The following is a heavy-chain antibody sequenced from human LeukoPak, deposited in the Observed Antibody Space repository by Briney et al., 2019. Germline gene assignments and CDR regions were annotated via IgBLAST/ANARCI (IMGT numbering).Heavy chain of an antibody. CDR3: ARHLVSAGKVGYSYGLNPDY. V-gene: IGHV5-51*01. CDR1: GYNFNTYW. Sequence: GESLKISCKGSGYNFNTYWVAWVRQLPGKGLEWMGIIRPMNADMRYSPSFQGQVTISADKSISTAYLQWSSLKASDTAMYYCARHLVSAGKVGYSYGLNPDYWGQGTLVTVSS. CDR2: IRPMNADM. D-gene: IGHD5-18*01. J-gene: IGHJ4*02.